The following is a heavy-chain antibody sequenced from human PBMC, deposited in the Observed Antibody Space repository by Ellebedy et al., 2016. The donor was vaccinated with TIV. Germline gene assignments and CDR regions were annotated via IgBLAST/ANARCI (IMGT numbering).Heavy chain of an antibody. CDR1: GGPFSSFL. V-gene: IGHV4-4*07. Sequence: MPSETLSLTCTASGGPFSSFLWSWIRQPAGRGLEWIGRIYTSGSTNYNPSLMSRVTMSVDTSKNQFSLKLSSVTAADTAVYYCARAHFLQLWSYWYFDLWGRGTLVTVSS. D-gene: IGHD5-18*01. J-gene: IGHJ2*01. CDR3: ARAHFLQLWSYWYFDL. CDR2: IYTSGST.